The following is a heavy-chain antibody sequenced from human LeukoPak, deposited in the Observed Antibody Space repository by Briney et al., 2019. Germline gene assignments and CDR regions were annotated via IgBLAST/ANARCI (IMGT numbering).Heavy chain of an antibody. Sequence: ASVKVSCKASGYTFTSYDINWVRQATGQGLERMGWMNPNSGNTGYAQQSQARVTMTRNTSISTAYMELSSLRSEDTAVYYCARATPYTALDYWGQGTLVTVSS. J-gene: IGHJ4*02. D-gene: IGHD5-18*01. V-gene: IGHV1-8*01. CDR3: ARATPYTALDY. CDR1: GYTFTSYD. CDR2: MNPNSGNT.